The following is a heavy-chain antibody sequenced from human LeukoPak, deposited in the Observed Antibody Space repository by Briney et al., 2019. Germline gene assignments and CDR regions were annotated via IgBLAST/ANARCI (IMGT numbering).Heavy chain of an antibody. CDR2: INHSGST. J-gene: IGHJ6*03. Sequence: SETLSLTCAVFGGSFSGYYWSWIRQPPGKGLEWIGEINHSGSTIYNPSFKSRVTISVDTSKNQVSLKLSSVTAADTAVYYCARRNVRSYRYYYYYMDVWGKGTTVTISS. CDR1: GGSFSGYY. V-gene: IGHV4-34*01. D-gene: IGHD1-26*01. CDR3: ARRNVRSYRYYYYYMDV.